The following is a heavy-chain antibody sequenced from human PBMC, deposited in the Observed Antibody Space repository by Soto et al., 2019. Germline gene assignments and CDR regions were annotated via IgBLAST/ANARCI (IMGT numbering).Heavy chain of an antibody. Sequence: LSLTCTVSGGSISSHYWSWIRQPPGKRLEWIGYVHNSGSINYNPSLKSRVTTAVDTSKNQFSLKLSSVTAADTAVYYCARVLGADPMGYYYYGMDVWGQGTTVTVSS. CDR2: VHNSGSI. CDR3: ARVLGADPMGYYYYGMDV. V-gene: IGHV4-59*11. J-gene: IGHJ6*02. CDR1: GGSISSHY.